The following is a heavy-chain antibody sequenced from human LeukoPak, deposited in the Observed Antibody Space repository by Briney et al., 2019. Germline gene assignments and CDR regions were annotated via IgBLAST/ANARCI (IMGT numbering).Heavy chain of an antibody. V-gene: IGHV3-23*01. D-gene: IGHD3-22*01. Sequence: GGTLRLSCAASGFTFSSYGMSWVRQAPGKGLEWVSAISGSGGSTYYADSVKGRFTISRDNAKNSLYLQMNSLRAEDTAVYYCARNFHRRLYDSSGYYPYWGQGTLVTVSS. CDR3: ARNFHRRLYDSSGYYPY. CDR1: GFTFSSYG. CDR2: ISGSGGST. J-gene: IGHJ4*02.